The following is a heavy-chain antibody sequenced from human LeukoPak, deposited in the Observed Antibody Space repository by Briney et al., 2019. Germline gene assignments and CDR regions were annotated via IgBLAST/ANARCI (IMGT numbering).Heavy chain of an antibody. V-gene: IGHV1-69*06. D-gene: IGHD6-6*01. J-gene: IGHJ4*02. CDR3: AATKIAARDFDY. CDR2: IIPIFGTA. Sequence: SVKVSCKASGGTFSSYAISWVRQAPGQGLEWMGGIIPIFGTANYAQKFQGRVTITADKSTSTAYMELSSLRSEDTAVYYCAATKIAARDFDYWGQGTLVTVSS. CDR1: GGTFSSYA.